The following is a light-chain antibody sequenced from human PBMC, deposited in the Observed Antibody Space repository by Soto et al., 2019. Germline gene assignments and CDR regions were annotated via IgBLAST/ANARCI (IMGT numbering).Light chain of an antibody. J-gene: IGLJ3*02. CDR1: SSDVGGYNY. V-gene: IGLV2-14*03. CDR2: NVI. Sequence: QSALTQPASVSGSPGQSIAISCTGTSSDVGGYNYVSWYQQHPGKAPRLMIYNVIDRPSGVSTRFSGSKSGNTASLTISGLQAEDEADYYCSSYTNNNSGVFGGGTKLTVL. CDR3: SSYTNNNSGV.